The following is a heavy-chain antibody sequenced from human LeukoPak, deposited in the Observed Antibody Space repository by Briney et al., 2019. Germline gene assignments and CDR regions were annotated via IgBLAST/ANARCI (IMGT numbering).Heavy chain of an antibody. V-gene: IGHV3-48*03. CDR3: AELGITMIGGV. D-gene: IGHD3-10*02. CDR2: ISSSGSTR. Sequence: GGSLRLSCGASGFTFSSYEMNWVREARGKGLEGVSYISSSGSTRYYADSVKGGFTISRDNAKKSLYLQMNSLRAEDTAVYYCAELGITMIGGVWGKGTTVTISS. J-gene: IGHJ6*04. CDR1: GFTFSSYE.